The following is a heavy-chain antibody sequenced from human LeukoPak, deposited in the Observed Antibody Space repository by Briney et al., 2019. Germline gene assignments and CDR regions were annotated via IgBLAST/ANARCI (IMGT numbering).Heavy chain of an antibody. CDR1: GFTFSSYA. Sequence: GGSLRLSCAASGFTFSSYAMNWVRQAPGKGLEWVSGISGSGGSVHYADFVKGRFTISRDNSKDTLYLQMNSLRAEDTAVYYCAKVRYVGYYFDYWGQGTLVTVSS. J-gene: IGHJ4*02. CDR3: AKVRYVGYYFDY. CDR2: ISGSGGSV. V-gene: IGHV3-23*01. D-gene: IGHD5-12*01.